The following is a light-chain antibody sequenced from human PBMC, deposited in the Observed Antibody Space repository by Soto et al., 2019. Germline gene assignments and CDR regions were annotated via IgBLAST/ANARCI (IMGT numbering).Light chain of an antibody. J-gene: IGKJ5*01. Sequence: EIVMTQSPATLSLSPGERAILSCRASQSVGSNLVWYQQKPGQAPRLLIYGASNRATGIPDRFSGSGSGTDFTLTISRLDPEDFAVYYCQQRHMWPITFGQGTRLEIK. CDR3: QQRHMWPIT. CDR1: QSVGSN. V-gene: IGKV3-11*01. CDR2: GAS.